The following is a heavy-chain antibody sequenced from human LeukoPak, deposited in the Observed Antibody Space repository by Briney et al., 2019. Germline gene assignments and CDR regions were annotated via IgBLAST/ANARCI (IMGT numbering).Heavy chain of an antibody. V-gene: IGHV3-53*01. Sequence: GGSLRLSCAASGFAVSSNYMSWVRQAPGKGLEWVSVIYSGGSTYYADSVKGRFTISRDNSKNTLYLQMNSLRAEDTAVYYCARSYYYDSSGDAFDIWGQGTMVTVSS. CDR2: IYSGGST. CDR3: ARSYYYDSSGDAFDI. D-gene: IGHD3-22*01. CDR1: GFAVSSNY. J-gene: IGHJ3*02.